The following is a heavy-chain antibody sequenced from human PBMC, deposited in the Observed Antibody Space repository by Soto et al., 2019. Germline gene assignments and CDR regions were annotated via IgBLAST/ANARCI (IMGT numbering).Heavy chain of an antibody. V-gene: IGHV3-21*01. CDR1: VFTFISYS. CDR3: ARELELDGNS. D-gene: IGHD1-1*01. CDR2: ISSTSTYT. Sequence: PVVSLILSCSSSVFTFISYSINWVRQTQEKWLEWVSSISSTSTYTHYADSVKGRFTISRDNANNSLLLQMNSLRAEDTAIYYCARELELDGNSWGQGALVTVSS. J-gene: IGHJ4*02.